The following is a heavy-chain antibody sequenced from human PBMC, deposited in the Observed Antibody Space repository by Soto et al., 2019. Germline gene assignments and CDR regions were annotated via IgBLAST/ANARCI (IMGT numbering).Heavy chain of an antibody. D-gene: IGHD3-22*01. CDR3: ARIQRISMIVVSKPYFDH. V-gene: IGHV2-26*01. J-gene: IGHJ4*02. CDR1: GFSLSNPRMG. Sequence: XGPTLVNATEPLTLTCTVSGFSLSNPRMGVSWIRQPPGKALEWLAHIFSNDEKSYSTSLKSRLTISRDTSKSQVVLTMTNMDPVDTATYYCARIQRISMIVVSKPYFDHWGQGALVTVS. CDR2: IFSNDEK.